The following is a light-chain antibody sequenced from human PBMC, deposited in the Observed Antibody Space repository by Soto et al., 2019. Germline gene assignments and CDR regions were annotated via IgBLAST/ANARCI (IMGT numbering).Light chain of an antibody. CDR1: QSISSY. CDR3: QHSYSTPPT. Sequence: DIQMTQSTSSLSASVGDRVNITCRASQSISSYLNWYQQKPGKAPKLLIYAASSLQSGVPSRFSGSGSGTDFTLSISSLQPEDCATYYCQHSYSTPPTFGQGTKVEIK. V-gene: IGKV1-39*01. CDR2: AAS. J-gene: IGKJ1*01.